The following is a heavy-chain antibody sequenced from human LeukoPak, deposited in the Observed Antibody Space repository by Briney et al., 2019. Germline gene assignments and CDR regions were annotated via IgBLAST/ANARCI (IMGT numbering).Heavy chain of an antibody. CDR3: ARDRASGSYDY. CDR2: IATNTGNP. J-gene: IGHJ4*02. V-gene: IGHV7-4-1*02. D-gene: IGHD1-26*01. CDR1: GYPFNVYS. Sequence: GASVKVSCKASGYPFNVYSLNWVRQAPGQGLEWMGYIATNTGNPTYAQGFTGRFLFTLDSSVTTAYLQISSLKAEDTAVYYCARDRASGSYDYWGQGTLVTVSS.